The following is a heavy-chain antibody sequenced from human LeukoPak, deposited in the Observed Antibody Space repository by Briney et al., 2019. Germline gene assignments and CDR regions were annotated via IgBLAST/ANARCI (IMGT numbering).Heavy chain of an antibody. CDR3: ARAPYYYDSSGYAHFDY. CDR1: GYIFIDYD. J-gene: IGHJ4*02. D-gene: IGHD3-22*01. CDR2: MNPETGGS. Sequence: ASVKVSCKTSGYIFIDYDINWVRQAPGQGLEWMGWMNPETGGSGYSHHFQGRITMTRDTSITTAYMELSSLTSEDTAVYYCARAPYYYDSSGYAHFDYWGQGTLVTVSS. V-gene: IGHV1-8*01.